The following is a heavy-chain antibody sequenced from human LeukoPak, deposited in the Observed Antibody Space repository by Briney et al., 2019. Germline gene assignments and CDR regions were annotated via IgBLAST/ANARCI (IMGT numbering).Heavy chain of an antibody. V-gene: IGHV1-2*02. J-gene: IGHJ4*02. CDR3: AKDGGVAPEREYYFDY. CDR1: GYTFTGYY. Sequence: ASVKVSCKASGYTFTGYYMHWVRQAPGQGLEWMGWINPNSGGTNYAQKFQGRVTMTRDTSISTAYMELSRLRSDDTAVYYCAKDGGVAPEREYYFDYWGQGTLVTVSS. D-gene: IGHD2-15*01. CDR2: INPNSGGT.